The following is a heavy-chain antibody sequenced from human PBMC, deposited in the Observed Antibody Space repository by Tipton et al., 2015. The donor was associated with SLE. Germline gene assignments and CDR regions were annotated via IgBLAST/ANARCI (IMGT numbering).Heavy chain of an antibody. V-gene: IGHV4-39*07. J-gene: IGHJ4*02. CDR1: GGSISNSNYW. Sequence: TLSLTCTVSGGSISNSNYWWGWVRLPPGKGLDWIGIIFYSGSTHDSPSLKSRITISADTSKNEFSLKLSSVTAADTAVYYCARRDVEMAPLGFDYWGQGTLVTVSS. CDR3: ARRDVEMAPLGFDY. D-gene: IGHD5-24*01. CDR2: IFYSGST.